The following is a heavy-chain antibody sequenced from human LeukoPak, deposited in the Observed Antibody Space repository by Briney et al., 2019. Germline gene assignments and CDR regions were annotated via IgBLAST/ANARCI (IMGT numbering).Heavy chain of an antibody. D-gene: IGHD6-19*01. Sequence: GASVKVSCKASGYTFISFTISWVRQAPGQGLEWMGWITAYNGNTNYARKLQDRVTMTTDTSTSTAYMELRSLRSDDTAVYYCARVYTSGDWPYYYGMDVWGQGTTVTVSS. CDR1: GYTFISFT. CDR3: ARVYTSGDWPYYYGMDV. J-gene: IGHJ6*02. CDR2: ITAYNGNT. V-gene: IGHV1-18*01.